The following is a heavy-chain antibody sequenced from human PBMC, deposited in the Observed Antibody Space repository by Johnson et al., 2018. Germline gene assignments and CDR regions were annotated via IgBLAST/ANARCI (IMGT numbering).Heavy chain of an antibody. J-gene: IGHJ1*01. D-gene: IGHD6-19*01. Sequence: VQLVESGGGLVKPGGSLRLSCPGSGFIFSNAWFNWVRQAPGKGLEWVGRIMSKSSGGRTDYDAPEKGRFTISRDDSKNMVYLQMDSLKVEDTGLYYCTTDLSVAGRVVGFQHWGRGTLVTVSS. V-gene: IGHV3-15*07. CDR3: TTDLSVAGRVVGFQH. CDR2: IMSKSSGGRT. CDR1: GFIFSNAW.